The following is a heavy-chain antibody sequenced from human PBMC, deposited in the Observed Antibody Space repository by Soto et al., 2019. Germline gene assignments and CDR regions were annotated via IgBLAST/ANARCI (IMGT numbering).Heavy chain of an antibody. J-gene: IGHJ5*02. D-gene: IGHD3-22*01. CDR1: GGSISSSNW. Sequence: SETLSLTCAVSGGSISSSNWWSWVRQPPGKGLEWIGEIYHSGSTNYNPSLKSRVTISVDTSKSQFSLKVTSVTAADTAVYFCARYSPPKKTYDSNPGWFDPWGQGTLVTVSS. CDR3: ARYSPPKKTYDSNPGWFDP. CDR2: IYHSGST. V-gene: IGHV4-4*02.